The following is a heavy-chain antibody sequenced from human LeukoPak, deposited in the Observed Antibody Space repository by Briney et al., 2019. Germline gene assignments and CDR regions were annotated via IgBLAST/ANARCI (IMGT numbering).Heavy chain of an antibody. CDR2: IYYSGST. V-gene: IGHV4-59*01. J-gene: IGHJ3*02. Sequence: SETLSLTCTVSGGSISSYYWSWIRQPPGKGLEWIGYIYYSGSTNYNPSLKSRVTISVDTSKNQFSLKLSSVTAADTAVYYCARGLLYSSSWYFAFDIWGQGTMVTVSS. CDR1: GGSISSYY. CDR3: ARGLLYSSSWYFAFDI. D-gene: IGHD6-13*01.